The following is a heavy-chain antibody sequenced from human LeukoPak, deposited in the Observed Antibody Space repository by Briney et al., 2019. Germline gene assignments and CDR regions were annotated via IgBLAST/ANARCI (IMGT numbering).Heavy chain of an antibody. V-gene: IGHV4-34*01. CDR2: ITHGGGI. J-gene: IGHJ3*01. CDR1: GGPFIGYF. CDR3: AKVYSSSSRDSFDV. Sequence: SETLSLTCAVYGGPFIGYFWSWIRQPPGNGLEWIGEITHGGGINYNPSRKRRVTISRDTSKNQFSLNLYSVTAADTAVYYCAKVYSSSSRDSFDVWGPGTMVTVSS. D-gene: IGHD6-6*01.